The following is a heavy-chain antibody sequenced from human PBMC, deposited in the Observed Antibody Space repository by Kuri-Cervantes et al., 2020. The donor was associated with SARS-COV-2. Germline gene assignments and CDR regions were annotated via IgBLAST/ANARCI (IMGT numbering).Heavy chain of an antibody. V-gene: IGHV2-70*11. CDR2: IDWDDDK. J-gene: IGHJ5*02. CDR1: GFSLNTSGMC. Sequence: SGPTLVKPTQTLTLTCTFSGFSLNTSGMCVSWIRQPPGKALEWLARIDWDDDKYCKTSLKTRLTISKDTSKNQVVLTMTNMDPVDTATYYCARIPQLLYDWFDPWGQGTLVTVSS. CDR3: ARIPQLLYDWFDP. D-gene: IGHD2-2*02.